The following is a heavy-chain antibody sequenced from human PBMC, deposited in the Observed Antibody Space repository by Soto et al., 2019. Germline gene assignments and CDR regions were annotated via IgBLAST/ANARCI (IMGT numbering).Heavy chain of an antibody. CDR3: ARQSDYSGYDLVWFDP. CDR1: SGSISSSNW. V-gene: IGHV4-4*02. D-gene: IGHD5-12*01. Sequence: SETLSLTCAVSSGSISSSNWWSWVRQPPGKGLEWIGYIYYSGSTNYNPSLKSRVTISVDTSKNQFSLKLSSVTAADTAVYYCARQSDYSGYDLVWFDPWGQGTLVTVSS. CDR2: IYYSGST. J-gene: IGHJ5*02.